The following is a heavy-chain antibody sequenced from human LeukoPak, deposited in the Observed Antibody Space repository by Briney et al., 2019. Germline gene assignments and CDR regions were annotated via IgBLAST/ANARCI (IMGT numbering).Heavy chain of an antibody. CDR1: GGSISSGGYY. J-gene: IGHJ3*02. Sequence: SETLSLTCTVSGGSISSGGYYWSWIRQHPGKGLEWFGYIYYSGSNYYNPSLKSRVTISVDTSKNQFSLKLSSVTAADTAVYYCARASPARSSGYYMGAFDIWGQGTMVTVSS. V-gene: IGHV4-31*03. CDR3: ARASPARSSGYYMGAFDI. CDR2: IYYSGSN. D-gene: IGHD3-22*01.